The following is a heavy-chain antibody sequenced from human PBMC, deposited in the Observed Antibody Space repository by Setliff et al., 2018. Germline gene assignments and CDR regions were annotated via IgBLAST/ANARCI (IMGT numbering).Heavy chain of an antibody. D-gene: IGHD3-10*01. J-gene: IGHJ4*02. CDR1: AYSFTDYY. V-gene: IGHV1-2*02. CDR3: ARLFQGYDYYKKFDS. CDR2: INPNSGGT. Sequence: GASVKVSCKTSAYSFTDYYTQWVRQAPGQGLEWMGWINPNSGGTKYSPKFQGRVAMTRDTSVTTAFLELSGLTYDDTAVYYCARLFQGYDYYKKFDSWGQGTLVTVSS.